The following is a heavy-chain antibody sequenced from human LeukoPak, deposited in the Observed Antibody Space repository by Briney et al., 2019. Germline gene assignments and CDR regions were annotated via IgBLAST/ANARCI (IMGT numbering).Heavy chain of an antibody. D-gene: IGHD6-13*01. V-gene: IGHV3-30*04. Sequence: GGSLRLSCAASGFTFSSYAMHWVRQAPGKGLEWVAVISYDGGNKYYADSVKGRFTISRDNSKNTLYLQMNSLRAEDTAVYYCARGAAAGWYYGMDVWGQGTTVIVSS. J-gene: IGHJ6*02. CDR1: GFTFSSYA. CDR3: ARGAAAGWYYGMDV. CDR2: ISYDGGNK.